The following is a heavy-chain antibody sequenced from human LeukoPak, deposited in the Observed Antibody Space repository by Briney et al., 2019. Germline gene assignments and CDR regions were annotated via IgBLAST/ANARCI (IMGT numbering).Heavy chain of an antibody. D-gene: IGHD6-19*01. CDR1: GYSFTTYW. CDR3: AGRDRSGWYDFDY. CDR2: IDPSDSYT. V-gene: IGHV5-10-1*01. J-gene: IGHJ4*02. Sequence: GESLRISCKGSGYSFTTYWISWVRQMPGKGLEWMGRIDPSDSYTKHSPSFQGHVTISADKSISTAYLQWSSLKASDTAMYYCAGRDRSGWYDFDYWGQGTLVTVSS.